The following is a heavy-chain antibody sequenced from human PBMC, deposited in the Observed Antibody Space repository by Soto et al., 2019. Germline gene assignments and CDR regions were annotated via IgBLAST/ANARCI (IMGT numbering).Heavy chain of an antibody. Sequence: QVQLVQSGAEVKKPGASVKVSCKASGYTFTGYYMHWVRQAPGQGLEWMGWINPNSGGTNYAQKFQGWVTMTRDTSLSTAYMELGRLRSAATAVDSWARGFDTAWFDPWGQGTLVTVSS. V-gene: IGHV1-2*04. CDR3: ARGFDTAWFDP. CDR2: INPNSGGT. D-gene: IGHD3-9*01. CDR1: GYTFTGYY. J-gene: IGHJ5*02.